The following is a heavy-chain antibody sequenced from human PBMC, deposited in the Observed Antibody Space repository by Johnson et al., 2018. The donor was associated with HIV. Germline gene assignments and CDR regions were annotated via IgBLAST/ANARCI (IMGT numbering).Heavy chain of an antibody. V-gene: IGHV3-23*04. CDR1: GFTVSSNY. CDR3: ANLLFLQWLAPDDGFDI. Sequence: VQLVESGGGLVQPGGSLRLSCAASGFTVSSNYMSWVRQAPGKGLEWVSGISGSGVSTYYADSVKGRFTISRDNSKDTLFLQMDSLRPEDTAVYYCANLLFLQWLAPDDGFDIWGQGTMVTVSS. D-gene: IGHD3-3*01. J-gene: IGHJ3*02. CDR2: ISGSGVST.